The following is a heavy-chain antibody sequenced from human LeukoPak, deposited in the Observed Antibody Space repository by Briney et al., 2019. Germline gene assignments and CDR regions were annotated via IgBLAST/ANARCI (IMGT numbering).Heavy chain of an antibody. Sequence: PGGSLRLSCAASGFAFSSYAMSWVRQAPGKGLEWASAISGSGGSTYYADSVKGRFTISRDNSKNTLYLQMNSLRAEDTAVYYCAKDLARAAAGSDYWGQGTLVTVSS. CDR2: ISGSGGST. CDR3: AKDLARAAAGSDY. J-gene: IGHJ4*02. D-gene: IGHD6-13*01. CDR1: GFAFSSYA. V-gene: IGHV3-23*01.